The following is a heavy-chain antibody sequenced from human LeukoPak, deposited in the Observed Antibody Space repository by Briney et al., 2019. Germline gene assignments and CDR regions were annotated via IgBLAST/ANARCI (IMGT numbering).Heavy chain of an antibody. Sequence: PGGSLRLSCAASGFTFSSYSINWVRQAPGRGLEWISSIDLSSTYIYYADSVKGRFTISRDNAKNSLYLQMNSLRAENTAVYYCARLLGLVQYGMDVWGQGTTVTVSS. V-gene: IGHV3-21*04. D-gene: IGHD6-13*01. CDR2: IDLSSTYI. J-gene: IGHJ6*02. CDR3: ARLLGLVQYGMDV. CDR1: GFTFSSYS.